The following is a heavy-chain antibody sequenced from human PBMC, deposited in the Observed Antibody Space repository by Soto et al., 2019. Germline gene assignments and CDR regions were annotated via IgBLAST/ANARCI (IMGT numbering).Heavy chain of an antibody. CDR1: GFTFTSYA. CDR3: VRDILFDY. Sequence: ASVKVSCKTPGFTFTSYAMYWVRQAPGQRLDYMGWINAGNGNTKYSQKFQGRVTITRDTSANTAYMELSSLRSEDTAVYYCVRDILFDYWGQGTLVTVSS. V-gene: IGHV1-3*01. CDR2: INAGNGNT. J-gene: IGHJ4*02. D-gene: IGHD2-15*01.